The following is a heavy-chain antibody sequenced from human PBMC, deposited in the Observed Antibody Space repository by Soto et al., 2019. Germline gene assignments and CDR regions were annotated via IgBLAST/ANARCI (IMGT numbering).Heavy chain of an antibody. CDR3: ARGDGSGYQFFDY. J-gene: IGHJ4*02. CDR1: GGSISSYY. D-gene: IGHD3-22*01. CDR2: IYYTGST. V-gene: IGHV4-59*08. Sequence: PSETLSLTCTVSGGSISSYYWSWIRQPPGKGLEWIGYIYYTGSTNYNPSLKSRVTISVDTSKNQFSLKLSSVTAAETAVYYCARGDGSGYQFFDYRGQGTPVT.